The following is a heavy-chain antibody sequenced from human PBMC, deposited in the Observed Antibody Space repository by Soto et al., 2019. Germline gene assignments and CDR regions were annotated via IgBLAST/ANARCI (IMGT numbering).Heavy chain of an antibody. J-gene: IGHJ6*02. CDR1: GGSISSGGYY. CDR3: ARELTTGYYYYGMDV. Sequence: QVQLQESGPGLVKPSQTLSLTCTVSGGSISSGGYYWSWIRQHPGKGLEWIGYIYYSGSTYYNPSLKSRLTISVDTSKNQFSLKLSSVTAADTAVYYCARELTTGYYYYGMDVWGQGTTVTVSS. V-gene: IGHV4-31*03. D-gene: IGHD4-4*01. CDR2: IYYSGST.